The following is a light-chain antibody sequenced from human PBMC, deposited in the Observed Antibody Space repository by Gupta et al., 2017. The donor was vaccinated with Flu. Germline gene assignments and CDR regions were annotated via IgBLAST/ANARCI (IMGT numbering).Light chain of an antibody. Sequence: EIVLTQSPGTLSLSPGERATLSCRASQSVSSSYLAWYQQKPGQAPRLLIYGASSRATGIPGRFSGSGSGTDFTLTISRLEPEDVAVYYYQQYGSSPNTFGQGTRLEIK. CDR3: QQYGSSPNT. CDR1: QSVSSSY. V-gene: IGKV3-20*01. CDR2: GAS. J-gene: IGKJ5*01.